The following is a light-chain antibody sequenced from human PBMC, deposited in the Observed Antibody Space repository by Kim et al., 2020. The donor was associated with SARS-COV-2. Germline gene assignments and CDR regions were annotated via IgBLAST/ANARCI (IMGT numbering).Light chain of an antibody. CDR3: QQRSNWPPEST. V-gene: IGKV3-11*01. CDR2: DAS. CDR1: QSVSSY. Sequence: EIVLTQPPATLSLSPGERATLSCRASQSVSSYLAWYQQKPGQAPRLLIYDASNRATGIPARFSGSGSGTDFTLTISSLEPEDFAVYYCQQRSNWPPESTFGQGTKLGSN. J-gene: IGKJ2*01.